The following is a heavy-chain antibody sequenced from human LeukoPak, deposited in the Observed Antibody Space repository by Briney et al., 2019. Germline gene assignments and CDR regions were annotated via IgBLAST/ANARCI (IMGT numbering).Heavy chain of an antibody. V-gene: IGHV3-23*01. J-gene: IGHJ4*02. D-gene: IGHD3-10*01. CDR3: AKEGVESSGSYYGGFFDY. Sequence: PGGSLRLSCAASGFTFSSYAMSWVRQAPGKGLEWVSAISGSGGSTYYADSVKGRFTISRDNSKNTLYLQMNSLRAEDTAVYYCAKEGVESSGSYYGGFFDYWGQGTLVTVSS. CDR1: GFTFSSYA. CDR2: ISGSGGST.